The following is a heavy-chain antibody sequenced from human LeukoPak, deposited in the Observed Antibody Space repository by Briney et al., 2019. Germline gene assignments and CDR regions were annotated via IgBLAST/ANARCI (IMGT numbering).Heavy chain of an antibody. CDR1: GFSFSSYD. J-gene: IGHJ6*02. D-gene: IGHD3-16*01. V-gene: IGHV3-7*03. CDR2: INHNGNVN. Sequence: PGKSLRLSCAASGFSFSSYDMHWARQAPGKGLEWVASINHNGNVNYYVDSVKGRFTISRDNAKNSLYLQMSNLRAEDTAVYFCARGGGLDVWGQGATVTVSS. CDR3: ARGGGLDV.